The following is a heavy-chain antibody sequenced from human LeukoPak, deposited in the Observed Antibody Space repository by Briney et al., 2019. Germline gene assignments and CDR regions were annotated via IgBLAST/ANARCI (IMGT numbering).Heavy chain of an antibody. J-gene: IGHJ4*02. CDR1: GFPFSNYE. D-gene: IGHD1-1*01. V-gene: IGHV3-48*03. CDR3: ARDPPGTTRWFDY. CDR2: ISSRDRTI. Sequence: GGSLSLSCAASGFPFSNYEMNWVRQAPGKGLEWVSYISSRDRTIYYADSVKGRFTISRDNAKSSLFLQMNSLRAEDTAIYYCARDPPGTTRWFDYWGQGTLVTVSS.